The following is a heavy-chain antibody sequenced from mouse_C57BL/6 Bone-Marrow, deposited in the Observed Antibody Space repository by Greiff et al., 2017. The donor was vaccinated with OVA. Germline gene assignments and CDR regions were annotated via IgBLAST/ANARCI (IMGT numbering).Heavy chain of an antibody. D-gene: IGHD2-4*01. J-gene: IGHJ3*01. V-gene: IGHV5-2*01. CDR1: EYAFPCYD. CDR3: ARQITFAY. Sequence: EVQLVESGGGLVQPGESLKLSCESYEYAFPCYDMSWVSKTPEKRLELVAAINSDGGSTYYPHTMEGRFIIARDNTKKTLYLQMSSLRSEDTALYYCARQITFAYWGQGTLVTVSA. CDR2: INSDGGST.